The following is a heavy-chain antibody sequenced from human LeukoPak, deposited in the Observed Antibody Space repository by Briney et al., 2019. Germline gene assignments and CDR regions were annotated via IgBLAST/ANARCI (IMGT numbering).Heavy chain of an antibody. CDR1: GGSFGNYY. V-gene: IGHV4-34*01. Sequence: SETLSLTCTVYGGSFGNYYWSWIRQPPGKGLEWIAEINQGGNTNYNPSLKSRVTISLDTSKNQFSLKLSSVSAADTAVYYCAIRPGGYYFDYWGQGTLVTVSS. CDR3: AIRPGGYYFDY. D-gene: IGHD3-3*01. J-gene: IGHJ4*02. CDR2: INQGGNT.